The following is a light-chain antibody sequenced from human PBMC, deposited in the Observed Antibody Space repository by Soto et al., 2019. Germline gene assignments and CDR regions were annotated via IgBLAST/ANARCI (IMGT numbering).Light chain of an antibody. CDR2: GAS. CDR3: QQYGSSPWT. V-gene: IGKV3-20*01. CDR1: QSVSSSY. J-gene: IGKJ1*01. Sequence: EIVLTQSPGTLSLSPGXRATLSCRASQSVSSSYLAWYQQKPGQAPRLLIYGASSRATGIPDRFSGSGSGTDFTLTISRLEPEDFAVYYCQQYGSSPWTFCQGTKADIK.